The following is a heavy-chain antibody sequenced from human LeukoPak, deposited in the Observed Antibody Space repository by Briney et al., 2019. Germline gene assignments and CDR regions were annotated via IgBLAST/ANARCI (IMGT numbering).Heavy chain of an antibody. CDR3: ARGLRFLEWLEYYYYYGMDV. Sequence: ASVKVSCKTSGYTFTSYGISWVRQAPGQGLEWMGWISGYNGNTNYAQKLQGRVTMTRDTSISTAYMELSRLRSDDTAVYYCARGLRFLEWLEYYYYYGMDVWGQGTTVTVSS. D-gene: IGHD3-3*01. V-gene: IGHV1-18*01. CDR2: ISGYNGNT. CDR1: GYTFTSYG. J-gene: IGHJ6*02.